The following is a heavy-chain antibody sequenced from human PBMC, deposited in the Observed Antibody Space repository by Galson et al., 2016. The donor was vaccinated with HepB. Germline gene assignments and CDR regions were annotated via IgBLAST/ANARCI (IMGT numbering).Heavy chain of an antibody. CDR3: ASRRKHDLWAFDI. Sequence: SETLSLTCTVSGDSISSHYWIWIRQPPGKGLEWIGYLSFSGSTNYNPSLNSRLTILVDTSKNQFSLKLVSVTAADTAVYFCASRRKHDLWAFDIWGQGTMVTVSS. J-gene: IGHJ3*02. CDR1: GDSISSHY. CDR2: LSFSGST. V-gene: IGHV4-59*11. D-gene: IGHD3-3*01.